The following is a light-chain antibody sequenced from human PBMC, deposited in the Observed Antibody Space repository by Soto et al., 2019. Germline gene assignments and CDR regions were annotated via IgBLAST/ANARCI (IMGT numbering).Light chain of an antibody. CDR1: SGHSSYA. CDR2: LNSDGSH. J-gene: IGLJ2*01. V-gene: IGLV4-69*01. CDR3: QTWGTGLYVV. Sequence: QLVLTQSPSASASLGASVKLTCTLSSGHSSYAIAWHQQQPEKGPRYLMRLNSDGSHSKGDGILDRFSGSSSGAERYLTISSLQSEDEADYYCQTWGTGLYVVFGGGTKVTVL.